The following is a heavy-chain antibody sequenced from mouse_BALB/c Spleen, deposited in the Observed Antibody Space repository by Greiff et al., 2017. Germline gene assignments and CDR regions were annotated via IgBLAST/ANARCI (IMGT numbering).Heavy chain of an antibody. CDR3: AKDSGYFDV. J-gene: IGHJ1*01. D-gene: IGHD3-2*02. V-gene: IGHV3-2*02. CDR2: ISYSGST. Sequence: EVQRVESGPGLVKPSQSLSLTCTVTGYSITSDYAWNWIRQFPGNKLEWMGYISYSGSTSYNPSLKSRISITRDTSKNQFFLQLNSVTTEDTATYYCAKDSGYFDVWGAGTTVTVSS. CDR1: GYSITSDYA.